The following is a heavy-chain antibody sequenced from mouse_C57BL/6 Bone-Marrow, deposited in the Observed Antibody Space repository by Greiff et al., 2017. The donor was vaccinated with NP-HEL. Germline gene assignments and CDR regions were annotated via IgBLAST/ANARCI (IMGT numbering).Heavy chain of an antibody. J-gene: IGHJ3*01. CDR1: GFNIKDDY. V-gene: IGHV14-4*01. Sequence: VHVKQSGAELVRPGASVKLSCTASGFNIKDDYMHWVKQRPEQGLEWIGWIDPENGDTEYASKFQGKATITADTSSNTAYLQLSSLTSEDTAVYYCTTRAQAPAYWGQGTLVTVSA. CDR3: TTRAQAPAY. CDR2: IDPENGDT. D-gene: IGHD3-2*02.